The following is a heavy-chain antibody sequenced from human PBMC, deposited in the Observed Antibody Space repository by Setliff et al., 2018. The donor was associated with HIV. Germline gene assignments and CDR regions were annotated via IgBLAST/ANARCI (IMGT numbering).Heavy chain of an antibody. V-gene: IGHV4-39*01. CDR2: IYYSGST. CDR3: ARGRTQWPNYNYFDP. J-gene: IGHJ5*02. CDR1: GGSINSSSYY. Sequence: SETLSLTCTVSGGSINSSSYYWGWIRQPPGKGLEWIGSIYYSGSTYYNPSLKSRVTISVDTSKNQSSLKLRSVTAADTAVYYCARGRTQWPNYNYFDPWGLGTLVTVSS. D-gene: IGHD6-19*01.